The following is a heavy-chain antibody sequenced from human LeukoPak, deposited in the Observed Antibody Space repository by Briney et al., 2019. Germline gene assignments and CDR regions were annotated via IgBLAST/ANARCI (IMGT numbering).Heavy chain of an antibody. CDR3: AKDIFFSRTPPWDY. CDR2: ISGSGGST. D-gene: IGHD2-2*01. Sequence: GGSLRLSCAASGFTFSSYAMSWVRQAPGKGLEWVSAISGSGGSTYYADSVKGRFTISRDNSKSTLYLQMNSLRAEDTAVYYCAKDIFFSRTPPWDYWGQGTLVTVSS. CDR1: GFTFSSYA. V-gene: IGHV3-23*01. J-gene: IGHJ4*02.